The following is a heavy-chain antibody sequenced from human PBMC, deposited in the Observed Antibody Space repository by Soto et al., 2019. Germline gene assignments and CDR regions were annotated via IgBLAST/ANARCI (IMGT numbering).Heavy chain of an antibody. V-gene: IGHV4-61*01. D-gene: IGHD2-21*01. Sequence: QVQLQESGPGLVKPSETLSLTCTVPGGSVNIGTYNWSWIRPPPGKGLEWIGFIHYSGSTNYNPALKSRVAMSVDTSKNQFSLKLTSVNAADTAVYYCTRGGDAYKNGHWGQGTLVTVSS. CDR2: IHYSGST. CDR1: GGSVNIGTYN. J-gene: IGHJ4*02. CDR3: TRGGDAYKNGH.